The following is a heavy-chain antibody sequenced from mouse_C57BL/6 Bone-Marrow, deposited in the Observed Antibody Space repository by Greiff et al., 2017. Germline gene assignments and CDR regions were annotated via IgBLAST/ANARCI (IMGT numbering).Heavy chain of an antibody. V-gene: IGHV1-80*01. J-gene: IGHJ4*01. D-gene: IGHD1-1*01. Sequence: QVQLQQSGAELVKPGASVKISCKASGYAFSSYWMNWVKQRPGKGLEWIGQIYPGDGDTNYNGKFKGKATLTADKSSSTAYMQLSSLTSEDSAVYFGARHGSSYFYAMDYWGQGTSVTVSS. CDR1: GYAFSSYW. CDR3: ARHGSSYFYAMDY. CDR2: IYPGDGDT.